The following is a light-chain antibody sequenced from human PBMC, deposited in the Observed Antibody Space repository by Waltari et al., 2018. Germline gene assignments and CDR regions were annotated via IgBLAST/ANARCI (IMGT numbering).Light chain of an antibody. CDR2: VAS. Sequence: DIQMTQSPSTLSASVGDRVTITCRASHSVSSCLAWFQQKPGKAPKLLIYVASTSESGVPSRFSGSGFGTEFTLTISSLQPDDLATYYCQQYWSYPVTFGGGTKVEI. J-gene: IGKJ4*01. CDR1: HSVSSC. CDR3: QQYWSYPVT. V-gene: IGKV1-5*03.